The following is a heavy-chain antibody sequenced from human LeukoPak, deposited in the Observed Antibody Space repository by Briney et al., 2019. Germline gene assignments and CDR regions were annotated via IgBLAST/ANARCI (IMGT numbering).Heavy chain of an antibody. D-gene: IGHD3-3*01. CDR1: GGSVRSDNYY. J-gene: IGHJ4*02. Sequence: PSETLSLTCIVSGGSVRSDNYYWSWIRQPPGRGLEWIGYIYYSGSTNYNPSLKSRVTISVDTSKNQFSLKLSSVTAADTAVYYCARATYDFWSGYVDYWGQGTLVTVSS. V-gene: IGHV4-61*01. CDR3: ARATYDFWSGYVDY. CDR2: IYYSGST.